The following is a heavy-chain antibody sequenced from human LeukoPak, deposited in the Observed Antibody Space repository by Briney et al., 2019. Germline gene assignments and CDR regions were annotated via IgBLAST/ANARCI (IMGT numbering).Heavy chain of an antibody. Sequence: GGSLRLSCTVSGFTFSGHWMNWVRQAPGKGLEWVATIKYDGSEKAYVDSVEGRFTISRDNSKDSLFLQMDSLRAEDTAVYYCARPRTYAALDAFDIWGQGTMVTVSS. CDR1: GFTFSGHW. CDR3: ARPRTYAALDAFDI. CDR2: IKYDGSEK. V-gene: IGHV3-7*01. D-gene: IGHD6-6*01. J-gene: IGHJ3*02.